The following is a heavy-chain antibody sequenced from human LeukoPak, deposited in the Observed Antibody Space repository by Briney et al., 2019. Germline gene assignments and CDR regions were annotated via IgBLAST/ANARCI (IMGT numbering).Heavy chain of an antibody. D-gene: IGHD6-13*01. Sequence: GGSLRLSCAASGSTFSSYAMTWVRQAPGKGLEWVSANSGSGGSTYYGDSVKGRFTISRDNYKNTLYLQMNSLRAEDTAVYYCAKDVDSSSWDYYGMDVWGKGTTVTVSS. CDR3: AKDVDSSSWDYYGMDV. V-gene: IGHV3-23*01. CDR1: GSTFSSYA. CDR2: NSGSGGST. J-gene: IGHJ6*04.